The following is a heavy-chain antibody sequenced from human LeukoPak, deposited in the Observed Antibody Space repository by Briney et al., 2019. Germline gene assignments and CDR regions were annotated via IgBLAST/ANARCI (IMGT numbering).Heavy chain of an antibody. CDR2: MNPNSGNT. CDR1: GYIFSSYD. Sequence: ASVKVSCKASGYIFSSYDINWVRQATGQGLEWMGWMNPNSGNTGYAQKFQDRVTMTRNTSTSTAYMELSSLRSEDTAVYYCARRTTDSSGYYYDTKYFHYWGQGTLVTVSS. J-gene: IGHJ1*01. V-gene: IGHV1-8*01. CDR3: ARRTTDSSGYYYDTKYFHY. D-gene: IGHD3-22*01.